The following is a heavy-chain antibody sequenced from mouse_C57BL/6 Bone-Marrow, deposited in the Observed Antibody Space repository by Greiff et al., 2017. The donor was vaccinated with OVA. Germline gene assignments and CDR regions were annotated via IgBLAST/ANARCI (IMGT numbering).Heavy chain of an antibody. Sequence: QVHLQQSGPELVKPGASVKISCKASGYAFSSSWMNWVKQRPGKGLEWIGRIYPGDGDTNYNGKFKGKATLTADKSSSTAYMQLSSLTSEDSAVYFCARLRRYFDVWGTGTTVTVSS. CDR3: ARLRRYFDV. D-gene: IGHD2-2*01. CDR2: IYPGDGDT. V-gene: IGHV1-82*01. CDR1: GYAFSSSW. J-gene: IGHJ1*03.